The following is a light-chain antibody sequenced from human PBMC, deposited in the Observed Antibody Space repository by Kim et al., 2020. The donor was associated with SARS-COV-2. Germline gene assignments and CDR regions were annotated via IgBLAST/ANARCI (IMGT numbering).Light chain of an antibody. J-gene: IGLJ1*01. CDR3: QSYDTSLSAYV. V-gene: IGLV1-40*01. CDR1: RSNIGADFD. Sequence: QSVLTQPPSVSGAPGQRVTISCTGTRSNIGADFDVHWYRQLPGTAPKLLIYRNNNRPSGVPDRFSGSKSGTSASLAITGLQAEDEADYYCQSYDTSLSAYVFGTGTKVTVL. CDR2: RNN.